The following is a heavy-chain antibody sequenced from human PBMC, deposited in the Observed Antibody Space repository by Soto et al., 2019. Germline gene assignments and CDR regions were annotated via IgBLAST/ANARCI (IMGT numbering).Heavy chain of an antibody. D-gene: IGHD2-15*01. Sequence: TGGSLRLSCAASGFTFSDYAMSWVRQAPGKGLQWVSTIGASTNPYYPDSVKGRFTISRDNSKNTLYLQMNSLRAEDTAVYYCAKRAVVGAARYFDYWGLGTLVTVSS. V-gene: IGHV3-23*01. J-gene: IGHJ4*02. CDR2: IGASTNP. CDR1: GFTFSDYA. CDR3: AKRAVVGAARYFDY.